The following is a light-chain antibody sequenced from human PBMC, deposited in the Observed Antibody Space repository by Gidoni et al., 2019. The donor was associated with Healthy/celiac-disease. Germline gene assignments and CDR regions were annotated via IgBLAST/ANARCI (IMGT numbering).Light chain of an antibody. CDR3: QQYGSSPFT. J-gene: IGKJ4*01. CDR2: DAS. CDR1: QSFSSSY. Sequence: EIVLTQSPATLSLAPGDSATLSCGASQSFSSSYLAWYQQKPGLAPKLLIYDASSRATGIPDRFSGSGSGTDFTLTISSLEPEDFAVYYCQQYGSSPFTFGGGTQVEIK. V-gene: IGKV3D-20*01.